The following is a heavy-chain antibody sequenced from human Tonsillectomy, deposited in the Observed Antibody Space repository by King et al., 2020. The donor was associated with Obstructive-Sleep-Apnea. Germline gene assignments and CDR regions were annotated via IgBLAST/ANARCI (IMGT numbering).Heavy chain of an antibody. Sequence: VQLQESGPGLVKPSETLSLTCTVSGGSISSYYWSWIRQPPGKGLEWIGYIYYSGSTNYNPSLKSRVTISVDTSKNQFSLKLSSVTAADTAVCYCARNDYGDYGVDYWGQGTLVTVSS. CDR2: IYYSGST. CDR1: GGSISSYY. V-gene: IGHV4-59*01. CDR3: ARNDYGDYGVDY. J-gene: IGHJ4*02. D-gene: IGHD4-17*01.